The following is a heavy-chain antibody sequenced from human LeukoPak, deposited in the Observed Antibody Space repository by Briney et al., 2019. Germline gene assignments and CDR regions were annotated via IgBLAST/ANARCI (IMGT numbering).Heavy chain of an antibody. V-gene: IGHV3-30-3*01. D-gene: IGHD3-3*01. CDR2: IAFDGSIR. J-gene: IGHJ5*02. CDR3: GTGSWSEYPSDHWFHP. CDR1: GFTFSSYP. Sequence: GGSLRLSCEASGFTFSSYPMHWVRQTPGKGLEWVAVIAFDGSIRLYANSVKGRFTISRDDSKSTLYLQMDSLEAEDTAIYYCGTGSWSEYPSDHWFHPWGQGTLVTVSS.